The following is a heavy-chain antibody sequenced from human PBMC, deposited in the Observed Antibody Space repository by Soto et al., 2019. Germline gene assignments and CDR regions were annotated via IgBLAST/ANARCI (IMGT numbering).Heavy chain of an antibody. J-gene: IGHJ4*02. CDR3: AGQYGDSPYYFDY. V-gene: IGHV4-59*01. CDR2: IYYSGST. Sequence: QVQLQESGPGLVKPSETLSLTCTVSGGSISSYYWSWIRQPPGKGLEWIGYIYYSGSTNYIPSLQSRVTISVDTSKGQFSLKLSSVTAAGTAVYYCAGQYGDSPYYFDYWGQGTLVTVS. D-gene: IGHD4-17*01. CDR1: GGSISSYY.